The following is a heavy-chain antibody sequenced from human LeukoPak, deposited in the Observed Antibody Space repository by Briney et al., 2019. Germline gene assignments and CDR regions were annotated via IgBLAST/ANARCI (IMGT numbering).Heavy chain of an antibody. J-gene: IGHJ4*02. V-gene: IGHV4-34*01. CDR3: ASVSLGYCSSTSCRSGGY. D-gene: IGHD2-2*01. CDR2: INHSGST. CDR1: GSFSGYY. Sequence: PSETLSLTCAVCGSFSGYYWSWIRQPPGKGLEWIGEINHSGSTNYNPSLKSRVTISVDTSKNQFSLKLSSVTAADTAVYYCASVSLGYCSSTSCRSGGYWGQGTLVTVSS.